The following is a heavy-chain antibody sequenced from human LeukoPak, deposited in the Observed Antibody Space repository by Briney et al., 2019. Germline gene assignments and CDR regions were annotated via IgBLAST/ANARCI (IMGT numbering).Heavy chain of an antibody. CDR1: GYTFTGYY. CDR3: ARDLGYCSSTSCDLNWFDP. D-gene: IGHD2-2*01. J-gene: IGHJ5*02. Sequence: ALVKVSFKASGYTFTGYYMHWVRQAPGQGLEWMGWVNPNSGGTNYAQKFQGRVTMTRDTSISTAYMELSRLRSDDTAVYYCARDLGYCSSTSCDLNWFDPWGQGTLVTVSS. V-gene: IGHV1-2*02. CDR2: VNPNSGGT.